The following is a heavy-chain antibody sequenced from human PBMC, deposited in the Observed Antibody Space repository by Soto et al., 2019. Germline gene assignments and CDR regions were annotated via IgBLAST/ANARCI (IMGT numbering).Heavy chain of an antibody. D-gene: IGHD2-21*01. CDR2: IIPILGIA. J-gene: IGHJ4*02. Sequence: QVQLVQSGAEVKKPGSSVKVSCKASGGTFSSYTISWVRQAPGQGLEWMGRIIPILGIANYAQKFQGRVTITADKSTSTGYMELSSLRSEDTAVYYCARAAYCGGDCYFYYFAYWGQGTLVTVSS. CDR1: GGTFSSYT. CDR3: ARAAYCGGDCYFYYFAY. V-gene: IGHV1-69*02.